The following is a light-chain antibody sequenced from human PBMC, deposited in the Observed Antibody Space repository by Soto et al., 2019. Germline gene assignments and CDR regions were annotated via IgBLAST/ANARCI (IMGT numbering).Light chain of an antibody. CDR2: GAS. Sequence: EIVMTQSPATLSVSPGERATLSCRASQRVSGNLIWYQQKPGQAPRLLIYGASTRATGNPARFTARGSGTEFTLTISSLQSEDFAIYYCQQYNNCPPITFGPGTRLDIK. J-gene: IGKJ5*01. V-gene: IGKV3-15*01. CDR3: QQYNNCPPIT. CDR1: QRVSGN.